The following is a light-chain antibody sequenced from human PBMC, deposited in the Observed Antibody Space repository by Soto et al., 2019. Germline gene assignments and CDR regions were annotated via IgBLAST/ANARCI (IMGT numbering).Light chain of an antibody. CDR2: DVS. CDR1: QDIRGA. J-gene: IGKJ5*01. V-gene: IGKV1-13*02. Sequence: STQSPSPLSASVGDRVTITCRASQDIRGALAWYQQKPGKAPKILIYDVSTLESGVPSRFSGSSSGTDFTLTISSLQPVDFATYYCQQFNSYPITFGQGTRLEIK. CDR3: QQFNSYPIT.